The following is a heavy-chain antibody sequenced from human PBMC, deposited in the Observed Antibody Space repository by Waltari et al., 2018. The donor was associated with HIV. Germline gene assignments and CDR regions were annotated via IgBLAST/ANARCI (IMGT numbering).Heavy chain of an antibody. J-gene: IGHJ6*02. CDR1: GGSFSGYY. Sequence: QVQLQQWGAGLLKPSETLSLTCAVYGGSFSGYYWSWIRQPPGKGLEWIGEINHRGSTTYNPALKSRVIISVDTSMNKYSLKLSSGTAADTAVYYCARARYCSSTRCYTKGRRNSFYYYALDVWGQGTTVTVSS. CDR2: INHRGST. CDR3: ARARYCSSTRCYTKGRRNSFYYYALDV. D-gene: IGHD2-2*02. V-gene: IGHV4-34*01.